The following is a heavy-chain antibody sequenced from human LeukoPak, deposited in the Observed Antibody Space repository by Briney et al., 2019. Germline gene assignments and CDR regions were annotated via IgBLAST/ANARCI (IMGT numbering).Heavy chain of an antibody. Sequence: SETLSLTCTVSGGSISSDYWSWIRQPPGKGLEWIGYIYYSGSTNYNPSLKSRVTISVDTSKNQSSLKLSSVTAADTAVYYCARRFYFDYWGQGILVTVSS. V-gene: IGHV4-59*08. CDR3: ARRFYFDY. CDR2: IYYSGST. CDR1: GGSISSDY. J-gene: IGHJ4*02.